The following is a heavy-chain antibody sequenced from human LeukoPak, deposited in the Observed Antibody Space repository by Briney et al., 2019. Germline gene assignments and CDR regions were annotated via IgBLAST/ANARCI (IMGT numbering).Heavy chain of an antibody. J-gene: IGHJ5*02. CDR3: ARNTYSGIPS. CDR1: RGTFSSYA. CDR2: IIPIFGTA. V-gene: IGHV1-69*05. D-gene: IGHD1-26*01. Sequence: SVKVSCNASRGTFSSYAISWVRQAPGQGLEWMGGIIPIFGTANYAQKFQGRVTITTDESTSTAYMGLSSLRSEDTAVYYCARNTYSGIPSWGQGTLVTVSS.